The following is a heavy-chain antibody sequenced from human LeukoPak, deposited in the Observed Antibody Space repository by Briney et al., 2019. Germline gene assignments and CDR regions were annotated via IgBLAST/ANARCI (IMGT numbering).Heavy chain of an antibody. V-gene: IGHV4-38-2*02. CDR2: IYHSGST. CDR3: AREGRAAAGNWFDP. J-gene: IGHJ5*02. D-gene: IGHD6-13*01. Sequence: SETPSLTCTVSGYSISSGYYWGWIRQPPGKGLEWIGSIYHSGSTYYNPSLKSRVTISVDTSKNQFSLKLSSVTAADTAVYYCAREGRAAAGNWFDPWGQGTLVTVSS. CDR1: GYSISSGYY.